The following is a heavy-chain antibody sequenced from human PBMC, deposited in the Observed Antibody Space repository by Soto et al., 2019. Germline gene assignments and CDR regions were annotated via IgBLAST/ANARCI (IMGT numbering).Heavy chain of an antibody. V-gene: IGHV1-69*01. J-gene: IGHJ4*02. CDR1: GGTLSSFT. CDR3: ARWRGTVTTPGFMGPLDY. D-gene: IGHD3-3*01. Sequence: QVQLVQSGAQLKKPGSSVKVSCKASGGTLSSFTISWVRQAPGQGPEWMGGITPIFATANYAQKFHGRVTITADESTNTVYMELSSLRSEDTAVYYCARWRGTVTTPGFMGPLDYWGQGTLVSVSS. CDR2: ITPIFATA.